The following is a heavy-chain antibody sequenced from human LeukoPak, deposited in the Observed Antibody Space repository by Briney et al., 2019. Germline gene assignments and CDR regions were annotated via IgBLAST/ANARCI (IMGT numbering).Heavy chain of an antibody. CDR2: ISYDGSNK. J-gene: IGHJ6*02. CDR1: GFTVSSNY. Sequence: PGGSLRLSCAASGFTVSSNYMSWVRQAPGKGLEWVAVISYDGSNKYYADSVKGRFTISRDNSKNTLYLQMNSLRAEDTAVYYCARGGYSYGYNYYYGMDVWGQGTTVTVSS. V-gene: IGHV3-30-3*01. CDR3: ARGGYSYGYNYYYGMDV. D-gene: IGHD5-18*01.